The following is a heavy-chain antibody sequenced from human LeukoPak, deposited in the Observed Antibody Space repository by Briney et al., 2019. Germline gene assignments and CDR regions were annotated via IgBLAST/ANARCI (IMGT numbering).Heavy chain of an antibody. D-gene: IGHD3-10*01. J-gene: IGHJ4*02. V-gene: IGHV3-33*01. Sequence: GSLRLSCAASGFTFSSYGMHWVRQAPGKGLEWVAVVWFDGTNKYYADSVKGRFTISRDNSKNTVYLQMNSLRAEDTAVYYCARDHLIKQAPPGYWGQGTLVTVSS. CDR2: VWFDGTNK. CDR3: ARDHLIKQAPPGY. CDR1: GFTFSSYG.